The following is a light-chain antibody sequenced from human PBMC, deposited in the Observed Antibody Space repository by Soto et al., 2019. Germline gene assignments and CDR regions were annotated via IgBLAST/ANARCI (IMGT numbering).Light chain of an antibody. Sequence: QLVLTQPPSASGSPGQSVTISCTGTSSDVGGYNYVSWYQQHPGKAPKLMISEVSKRPSGVPDRFSGSKSGNTASLTVSGLQAEDEAEYYCSSFAGNNNLVFGGGTKVTVL. V-gene: IGLV2-8*01. CDR2: EVS. CDR1: SSDVGGYNY. CDR3: SSFAGNNNLV. J-gene: IGLJ2*01.